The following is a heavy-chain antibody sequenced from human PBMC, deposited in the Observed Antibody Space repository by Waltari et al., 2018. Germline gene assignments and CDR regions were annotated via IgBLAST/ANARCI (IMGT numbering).Heavy chain of an antibody. CDR1: GDSINNSY. J-gene: IGHJ4*02. CDR2: IAYNGRT. CDR3: GRSYDFWSGYPLDY. Sequence: QVQLQESGPGLVKPSETLSLTRAVSGDSINNSYCNWIRQPPGKELEWIGYIAYNGRTNYNPSLKSRVTISVDTSKTQFSLKLTSVTAADTAVYYCGRSYDFWSGYPLDYWGPGSLVTVSS. V-gene: IGHV4-59*01. D-gene: IGHD3-3*01.